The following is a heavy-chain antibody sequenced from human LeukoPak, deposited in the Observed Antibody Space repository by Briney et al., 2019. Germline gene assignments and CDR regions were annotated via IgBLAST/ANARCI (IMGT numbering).Heavy chain of an antibody. CDR3: AKMGKTENHYGSGRFSYYYYMDV. CDR2: INSNGGST. CDR1: GFTFSNYA. Sequence: PGGSLRLSCAASGFTFSNYAMYWVRQAPGKGLEYVSGINSNGGSTYYTNSVKGRFTISRDNSKNTLYLQMGSLRAEDTAVYYCAKMGKTENHYGSGRFSYYYYMDVWGKGTTVTISS. J-gene: IGHJ6*03. D-gene: IGHD3-10*01. V-gene: IGHV3-64*01.